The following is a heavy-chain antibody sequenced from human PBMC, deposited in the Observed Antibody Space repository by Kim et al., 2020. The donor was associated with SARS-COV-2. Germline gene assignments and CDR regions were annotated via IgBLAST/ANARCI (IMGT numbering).Heavy chain of an antibody. CDR1: GFTFSSYS. Sequence: GGSLRLSCAASGFTFSSYSMNWVRQAPGKGLEWVSSISSSSSYIYYADSVKGRFTISRDNAKNSLYLQMNSLRAEDTAVYYCARDSPVVDAFDIWGQGTMVTVSS. CDR2: ISSSSSYI. J-gene: IGHJ3*02. CDR3: ARDSPVVDAFDI. D-gene: IGHD2-15*01. V-gene: IGHV3-21*01.